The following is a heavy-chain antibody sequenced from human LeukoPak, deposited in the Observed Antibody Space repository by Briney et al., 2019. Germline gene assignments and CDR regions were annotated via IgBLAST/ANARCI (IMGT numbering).Heavy chain of an antibody. Sequence: PSETLSLTCAVYGGSFSGYYWSWIRQPPGKGLEWIGEINHSGSTNYNPSLKSRVTISVDTSKNQFSLKLSSVTAADTAVYYCARRGYIVVVPAARGWFDPWGQGTLVTVSS. CDR2: INHSGST. D-gene: IGHD2-2*01. J-gene: IGHJ5*02. CDR3: ARRGYIVVVPAARGWFDP. CDR1: GGSFSGYY. V-gene: IGHV4-34*01.